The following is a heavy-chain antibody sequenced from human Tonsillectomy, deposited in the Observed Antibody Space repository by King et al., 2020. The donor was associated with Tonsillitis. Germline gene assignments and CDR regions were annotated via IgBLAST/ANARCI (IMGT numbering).Heavy chain of an antibody. Sequence: VQLQESGPGLVKSSETLSLTCTVSGGSVSSYYWSWLRQPPGKGLEWIGYIYHSGSTNYNPSLQSRVTISVDTSKKRFSLNLSSVTAADTAVYYCARGGVVPPAAQTYWYFDLWGRGTLVTVSS. V-gene: IGHV4-59*02. J-gene: IGHJ2*01. CDR1: GGSVSSYY. CDR2: IYHSGST. D-gene: IGHD2-2*01. CDR3: ARGGVVPPAAQTYWYFDL.